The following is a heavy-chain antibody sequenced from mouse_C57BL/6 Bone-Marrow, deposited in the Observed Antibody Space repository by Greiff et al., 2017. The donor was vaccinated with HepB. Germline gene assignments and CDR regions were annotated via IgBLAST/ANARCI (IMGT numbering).Heavy chain of an antibody. D-gene: IGHD2-5*01. V-gene: IGHV3-6*01. Sequence: VQLKESGPGLVKPSQSLSLTCSVSGYSITSGYYWNWIRQSPGNKLEWMGYISYDGSTNYNPSLKNRISITRDTSKNQFFLKLNSVTTEDTATYYCARRGYSNYGAMDYWGQGTTVTVSS. CDR1: GYSITSGYY. CDR2: ISYDGST. J-gene: IGHJ4*01. CDR3: ARRGYSNYGAMDY.